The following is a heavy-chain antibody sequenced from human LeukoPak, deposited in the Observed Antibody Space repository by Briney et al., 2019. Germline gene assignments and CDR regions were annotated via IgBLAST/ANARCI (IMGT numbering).Heavy chain of an antibody. CDR1: GGTFSSYA. CDR2: IIPIFCTA. J-gene: IGHJ6*02. Sequence: GASVKVSCKASGGTFSSYAISWVRQAPGQGLEWMGGIIPIFCTANYAQKFQGRVTITADESTSTAYMELSSLRSEDTAVYYCARDFWILGRPAYYYYGMDVWGQGTTVTVSS. D-gene: IGHD3-3*01. V-gene: IGHV1-69*13. CDR3: ARDFWILGRPAYYYYGMDV.